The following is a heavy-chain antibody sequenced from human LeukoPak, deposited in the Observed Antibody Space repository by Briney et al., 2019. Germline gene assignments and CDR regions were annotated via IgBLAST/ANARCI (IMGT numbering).Heavy chain of an antibody. V-gene: IGHV3-74*01. D-gene: IGHD3-9*01. CDR3: ARDERILTGYYIGPPLY. CDR1: EFTFSSYW. CDR2: INSDGSIT. Sequence: GGSLRLSCAASEFTFSSYWMHWVRQAPGKGLVWVSRINSDGSITTYADSVKGRFTISRDNSKNTLYLQMNSLRAEDTAVYYCARDERILTGYYIGPPLYWGQGTLVTVSS. J-gene: IGHJ4*02.